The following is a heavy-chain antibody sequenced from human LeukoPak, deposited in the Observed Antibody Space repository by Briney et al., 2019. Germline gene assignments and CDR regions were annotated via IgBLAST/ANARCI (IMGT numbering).Heavy chain of an antibody. Sequence: GSLRLSCAASGFRFSSYSMNWVRQAPGKGLEWISYISSSGITIYYADSVKGRFTISRDNAKNSLYLQMNSLRAEDTAVYYCARDVALGGAAFDIWGQGTMVTVSS. CDR3: ARDVALGGAAFDI. V-gene: IGHV3-48*04. J-gene: IGHJ3*02. D-gene: IGHD1-26*01. CDR2: ISSSGITI. CDR1: GFRFSSYS.